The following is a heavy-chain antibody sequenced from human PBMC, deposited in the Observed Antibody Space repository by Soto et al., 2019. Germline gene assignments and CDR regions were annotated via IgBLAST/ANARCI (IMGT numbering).Heavy chain of an antibody. CDR3: ARHDWNGVDY. Sequence: QMQLQESGPGLVKPSETLSLTCTVSGGSISRNSYYWGWIRQPPGKGLEWIGSIYYSGSTYNNPSLKSRVTISVDTSKNQFSLKLSSVTAADTAVYYCARHDWNGVDYWGQGTLVTVSS. CDR1: GGSISRNSYY. D-gene: IGHD1-1*01. J-gene: IGHJ4*02. CDR2: IYYSGST. V-gene: IGHV4-39*01.